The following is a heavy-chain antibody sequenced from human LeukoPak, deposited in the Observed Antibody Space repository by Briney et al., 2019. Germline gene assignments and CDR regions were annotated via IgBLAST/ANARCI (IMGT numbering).Heavy chain of an antibody. CDR2: VSRTGSTK. V-gene: IGHV3-23*01. J-gene: IGHJ4*02. CDR3: AKRKNSPGYSSLDQ. CDR1: GFTFPSFA. Sequence: GGSLRLSCVASGFTFPSFALEWVRRSPGRGGEWISVVSRTGSTKYYADSVKGRFTVSRDNSKNTVYLQMNSLRVDDSAVYYCAKRKNSPGYSSLDQWGQGTLVTVSS. D-gene: IGHD2-15*01.